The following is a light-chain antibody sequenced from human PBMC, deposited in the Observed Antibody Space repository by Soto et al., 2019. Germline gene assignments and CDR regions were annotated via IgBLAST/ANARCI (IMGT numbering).Light chain of an antibody. CDR1: QSVGSN. Sequence: EIVMTQSPATLSLSPGERATLSCRASQSVGSNLAWYQQKPGQAPRLLIYGASTRATGIPARFSGSGSGTEFTLTISSLQSEAFAVYFCQRYNNCTPPLTFGGGTKVEIK. V-gene: IGKV3-15*01. J-gene: IGKJ4*01. CDR3: QRYNNCTPPLT. CDR2: GAS.